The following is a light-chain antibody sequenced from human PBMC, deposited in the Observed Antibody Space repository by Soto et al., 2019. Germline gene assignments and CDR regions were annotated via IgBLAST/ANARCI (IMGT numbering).Light chain of an antibody. J-gene: IGKJ1*01. Sequence: EIVMTQPPATLSLSPGERATLSCRASQSVSSNLAWYQQNPGQPPTLLIYGASTRATGIPARFSGSGSGTEFTLTISSLESEDFAVYYCQQYNNWPPAFGQGTKVEIK. CDR3: QQYNNWPPA. CDR2: GAS. V-gene: IGKV3-15*01. CDR1: QSVSSN.